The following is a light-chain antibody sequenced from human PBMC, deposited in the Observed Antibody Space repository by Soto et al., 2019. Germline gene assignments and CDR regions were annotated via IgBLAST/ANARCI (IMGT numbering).Light chain of an antibody. V-gene: IGKV3-20*01. J-gene: IGKJ1*01. Sequence: EIVMTQSPVTLSLSPGERATLSCRASQSISSNLAWYQQKRGQAPRLLIYGASTRATGIPDRFSGSGSGTDFTLTISRLEPEDYAVYYCQQYGRSPRTFGPGTKV. CDR2: GAS. CDR1: QSISSN. CDR3: QQYGRSPRT.